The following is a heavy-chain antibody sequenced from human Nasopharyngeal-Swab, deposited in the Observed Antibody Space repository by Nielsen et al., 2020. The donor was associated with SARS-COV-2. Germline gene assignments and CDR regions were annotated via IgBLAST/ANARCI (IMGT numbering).Heavy chain of an antibody. CDR1: GFTFSSYA. V-gene: IGHV3-23*01. CDR2: ISGSGSST. CDR3: AKGDSAAGSSSDY. D-gene: IGHD6-13*01. Sequence: GESLKISCAASGFTFSSYAMSWVRQAPGKGLEWVSTISGSGSSTYYADSVKGRFTISRDNSKNTLYLQMNRLRAEDTAVYYCAKGDSAAGSSSDYWGQRTLVTVSS. J-gene: IGHJ4*02.